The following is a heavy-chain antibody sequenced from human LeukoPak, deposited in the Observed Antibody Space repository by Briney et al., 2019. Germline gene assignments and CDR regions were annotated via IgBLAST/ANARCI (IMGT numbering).Heavy chain of an antibody. D-gene: IGHD2-2*03. CDR2: ISSYNGDT. J-gene: IGHJ4*02. Sequence: ASLKVSCKXSGYTFPTYGLSWLRQAPGQGLEWMGGISSYNGDTNYTLKYQGRVTMTTDTSTSTAYMELKNLTSDDTALYYCIAGYLYFDYWGQGTLVTVSS. CDR1: GYTFPTYG. CDR3: IAGYLYFDY. V-gene: IGHV1-18*01.